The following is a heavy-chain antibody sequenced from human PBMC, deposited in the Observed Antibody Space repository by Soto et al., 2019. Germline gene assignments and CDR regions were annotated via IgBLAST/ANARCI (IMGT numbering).Heavy chain of an antibody. J-gene: IGHJ5*02. Sequence: SETLSLTCTVSGGSISSSSYYWGWIRQPPGKGLEWIGSIYYSGSTYYNPSLKSRVTISVDTSKNQFSLKLSSVTAADTAVYYCARQRPVITMVRGALLHRSWFDPWGQGTLVTVSS. V-gene: IGHV4-39*01. D-gene: IGHD3-10*01. CDR3: ARQRPVITMVRGALLHRSWFDP. CDR2: IYYSGST. CDR1: GGSISSSSYY.